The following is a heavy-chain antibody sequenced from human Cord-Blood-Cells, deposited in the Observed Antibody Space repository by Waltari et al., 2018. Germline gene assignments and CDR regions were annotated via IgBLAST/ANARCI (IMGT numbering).Heavy chain of an antibody. CDR2: INPNSGGT. J-gene: IGHJ5*02. CDR1: GYTSTGHY. Sequence: QVQLVKSGAEVKKPGASVKVSCQACGYTSTGHYMPWVRQAPGQGLEWMGWINPNSGGTNYAQKFQGRVTMTRDTSISTAYMELSRLRSDDTAVYYCARPSYYYDSSGFWFDPWGQGTLVTVSS. CDR3: ARPSYYYDSSGFWFDP. V-gene: IGHV1-2*02. D-gene: IGHD3-22*01.